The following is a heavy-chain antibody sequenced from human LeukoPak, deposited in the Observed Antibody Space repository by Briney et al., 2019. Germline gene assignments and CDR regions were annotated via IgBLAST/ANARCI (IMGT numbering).Heavy chain of an antibody. Sequence: GGSLRLSCAASGFTFSSYSMNWVRQAPGKGLEWVSSISSSSSYIHYADSVKGRFTISRDNAKNSLYLQMNSLRAEDMAVYYCARGQSPPWVITFGGSYYFDYWGQGTLVTVSS. V-gene: IGHV3-21*01. CDR1: GFTFSSYS. D-gene: IGHD3-16*01. CDR2: ISSSSSYI. CDR3: ARGQSPPWVITFGGSYYFDY. J-gene: IGHJ4*02.